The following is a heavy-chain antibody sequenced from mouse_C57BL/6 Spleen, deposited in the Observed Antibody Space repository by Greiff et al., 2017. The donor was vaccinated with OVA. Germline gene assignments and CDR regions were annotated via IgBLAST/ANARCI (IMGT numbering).Heavy chain of an antibody. J-gene: IGHJ4*01. CDR3: AKTPITTVVAGVAMDY. Sequence: VHLVESGPGLVAPSQSLSITCTVSGFSLTSYGVSWVRQPPGKGLEWLGVIWGDGSTNYHSALISRLSISKDNSKSQVFLKLNSLQTDDTATYYCAKTPITTVVAGVAMDYWGQGTSVTVSS. CDR1: GFSLTSYG. CDR2: IWGDGST. V-gene: IGHV2-3*01. D-gene: IGHD1-1*01.